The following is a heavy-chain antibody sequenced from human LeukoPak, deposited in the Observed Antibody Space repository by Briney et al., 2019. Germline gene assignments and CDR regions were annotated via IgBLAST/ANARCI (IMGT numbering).Heavy chain of an antibody. D-gene: IGHD4-17*01. V-gene: IGHV3-30*18. CDR3: AKGNGDYVGRRYFDY. CDR2: ISYDGSNK. CDR1: GFTFSSYG. J-gene: IGHJ4*02. Sequence: PGGSLRLSCAASGFTFSSYGMHWVRQAPGKGLEWVAVISYDGSNKYYADSAKGRFTISRDNSKNTLYLQMNSLRAEDTAVYYCAKGNGDYVGRRYFDYWGQGTLVTVSS.